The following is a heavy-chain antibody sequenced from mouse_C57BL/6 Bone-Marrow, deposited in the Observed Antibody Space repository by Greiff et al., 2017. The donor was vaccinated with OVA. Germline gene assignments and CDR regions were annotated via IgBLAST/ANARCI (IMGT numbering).Heavy chain of an antibody. CDR1: GYSITSGYY. CDR2: ISYDGSN. CDR3: ARAIYYDYMDY. Sequence: EVKLQESGPGLVKPSQSLSLTCSVTGYSITSGYYWNWIRQFPGNKLEWMGYISYDGSNNYNPSLKNRISITRDTSKNQFFLKLNSVTTEDTATYYCARAIYYDYMDYWGQGTSVTVSS. J-gene: IGHJ4*01. D-gene: IGHD2-4*01. V-gene: IGHV3-6*01.